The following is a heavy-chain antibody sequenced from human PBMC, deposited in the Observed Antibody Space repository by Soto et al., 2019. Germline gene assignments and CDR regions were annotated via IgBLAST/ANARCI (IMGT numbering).Heavy chain of an antibody. CDR1: GGSISSGGYY. CDR2: IYYSGST. CDR3: ARDPHGVDSSGYSRDLNYYYGMDV. D-gene: IGHD3-22*01. J-gene: IGHJ6*02. Sequence: QVQLQESGPGLVKPSQTLSLTCTVSGGSISSGGYYWSWIRQHPGKGLEWIGYIYYSGSTYYNPHLKSRVTIPVDTSKNQFTLKLSSVTAADTAVYYCARDPHGVDSSGYSRDLNYYYGMDVWGQGTTVTVAS. V-gene: IGHV4-31*03.